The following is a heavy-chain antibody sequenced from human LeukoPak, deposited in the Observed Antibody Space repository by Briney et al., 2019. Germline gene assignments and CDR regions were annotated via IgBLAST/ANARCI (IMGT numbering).Heavy chain of an antibody. CDR2: IRYSGRT. J-gene: IGHJ4*02. D-gene: IGHD6-19*01. CDR3: ARLPDVSGWPFDY. CDR1: XDSISRDF. Sequence: SETLSXTXXXXXDSISRDFWTWIRQPPGKGLEWIGYIRYSGRTEYNPSLKSRVTISIQTSKNQFSLKLTSVTAADTAIYYCARLPDVSGWPFDYWGQGILVTVSS. V-gene: IGHV4-59*01.